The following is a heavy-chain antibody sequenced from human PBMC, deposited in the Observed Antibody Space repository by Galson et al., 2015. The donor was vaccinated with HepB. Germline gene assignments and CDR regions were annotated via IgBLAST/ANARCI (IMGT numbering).Heavy chain of an antibody. V-gene: IGHV1-3*01. Sequence: SVKVSCKASGYTFTSYAMHWVRQAPGQRLEWMGWINDGNGNTKYSQKFQGRVTITRDTSASTAYMELSSLRSEDTAVYYCARGRLELSWFDPWGQGTLVTVSS. J-gene: IGHJ5*02. CDR3: ARGRLELSWFDP. D-gene: IGHD1-7*01. CDR2: INDGNGNT. CDR1: GYTFTSYA.